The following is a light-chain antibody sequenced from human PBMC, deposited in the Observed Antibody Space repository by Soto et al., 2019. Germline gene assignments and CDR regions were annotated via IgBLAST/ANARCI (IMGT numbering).Light chain of an antibody. Sequence: DIHMTQSRSTLSASVGDRVTITCRASQSISSWLAWYQQKPGKAPKLLIYKASSLESGVPSRFSGSGSGTEFTLTISSLQPDDFATYYCQQYNSYPRTFGQGTKVDIK. CDR2: KAS. V-gene: IGKV1-5*03. CDR1: QSISSW. CDR3: QQYNSYPRT. J-gene: IGKJ1*01.